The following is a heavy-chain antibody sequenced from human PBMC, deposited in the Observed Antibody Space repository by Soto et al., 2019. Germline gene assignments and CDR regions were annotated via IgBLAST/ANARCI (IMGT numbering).Heavy chain of an antibody. CDR1: GYTFNNYF. J-gene: IGHJ4*01. CDR3: TIVSEGNQYFDF. Sequence: VQLEQSGAEVKKPGASMKVSCQASGYTFNNYFIHWVRQAPGLGLEWMGVRHVGSGTTMYGQKFQGRVIVTRDTSTSTVYMQLSSLVSEDTALYFCTIVSEGNQYFDFWGYGTLVSVSS. CDR2: RHVGSGTT. V-gene: IGHV1-46*02.